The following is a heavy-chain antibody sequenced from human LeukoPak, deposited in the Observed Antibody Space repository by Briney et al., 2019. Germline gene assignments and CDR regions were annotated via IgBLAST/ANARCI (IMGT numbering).Heavy chain of an antibody. CDR1: GFTLSSYA. J-gene: IGHJ4*02. V-gene: IGHV3-48*04. Sequence: GGSLRLSCAASGFTLSSYATSWVRQAPGEGLGWGSYICSSGSTIYYADPVKGRFTISRDNAKNSLYLQMNSLRAEDTAVYYCARDIEVDGSFDYWGQGTLVTVSS. CDR3: ARDIEVDGSFDY. D-gene: IGHD1-14*01. CDR2: ICSSGSTI.